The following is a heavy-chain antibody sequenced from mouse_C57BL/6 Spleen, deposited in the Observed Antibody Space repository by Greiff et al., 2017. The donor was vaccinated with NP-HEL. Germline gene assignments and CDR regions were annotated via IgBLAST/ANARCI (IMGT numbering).Heavy chain of an antibody. CDR3: ARGNIYDGYSYAMDY. V-gene: IGHV1-81*01. Sequence: QVHVKQSGAELARPGASVKLSCKASGYTFTSYGISWVKQRTGQGLEWIGEIYPRSGNTYYNEKFKGKATLTADKSSSTAYMELRSLTSEDSAVYFCARGNIYDGYSYAMDYWGQGTSVTVSS. J-gene: IGHJ4*01. D-gene: IGHD2-3*01. CDR2: IYPRSGNT. CDR1: GYTFTSYG.